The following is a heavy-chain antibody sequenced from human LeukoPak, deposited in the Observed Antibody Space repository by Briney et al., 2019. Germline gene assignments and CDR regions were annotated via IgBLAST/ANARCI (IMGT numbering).Heavy chain of an antibody. CDR3: ARRENDY. CDR1: GGTFSSYA. V-gene: IGHV1-2*02. Sequence: ASVKVSCKASGGTFSSYAISWVRQAPGQGLEWMGWINPNSGDTNYAPKFQGRVTMTRDTSISTAYMELSRLRSDDTAVYYCARRENDYWGQGTLVTVSS. CDR2: INPNSGDT. J-gene: IGHJ4*02.